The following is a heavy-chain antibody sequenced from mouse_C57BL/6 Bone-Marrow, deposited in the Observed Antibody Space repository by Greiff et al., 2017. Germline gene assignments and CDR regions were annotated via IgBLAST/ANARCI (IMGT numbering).Heavy chain of an antibody. CDR3: TPIYYGFDY. Sequence: QVHVKQSGAELVRPGASVTLSCKASGYTFTDYEMHWVKQTPVHGLEWIGAIDPETGGTAYNQKFTGKAILTADKSSSTAYMELRSLTSEDSAVYYCTPIYYGFDYWGQGTTLTVSS. J-gene: IGHJ2*01. V-gene: IGHV1-15*01. D-gene: IGHD2-1*01. CDR2: IDPETGGT. CDR1: GYTFTDYE.